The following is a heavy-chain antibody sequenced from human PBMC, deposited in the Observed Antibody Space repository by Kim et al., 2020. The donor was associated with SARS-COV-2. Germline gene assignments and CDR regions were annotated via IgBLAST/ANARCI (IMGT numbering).Heavy chain of an antibody. V-gene: IGHV7-4-1*02. Sequence: TYAEGYTGRFVFSLDTPVSTAYLQISSLKAEDTAVYYCARDRCGENWFDPWGQGTLVTVSS. J-gene: IGHJ5*02. D-gene: IGHD3-10*01. CDR3: ARDRCGENWFDP.